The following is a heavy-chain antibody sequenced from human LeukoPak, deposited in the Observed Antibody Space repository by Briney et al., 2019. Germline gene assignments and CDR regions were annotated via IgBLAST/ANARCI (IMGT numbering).Heavy chain of an antibody. V-gene: IGHV4-34*01. CDR2: IDHSGST. J-gene: IGHJ4*02. CDR1: GGSFSGYY. D-gene: IGHD5-18*01. CDR3: ARDKGPRYSYGYVY. Sequence: SETLSLTCAVYGGSFSGYYWSWIRQPPGKGLEWIGEIDHSGSTNYNPSLKSRVTISVDTSKNQFSLKLSSVTAADTAVYYCARDKGPRYSYGYVYWGQGTLVTVSS.